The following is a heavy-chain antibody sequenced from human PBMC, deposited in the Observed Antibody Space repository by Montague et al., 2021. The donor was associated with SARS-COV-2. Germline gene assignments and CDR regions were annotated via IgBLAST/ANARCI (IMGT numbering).Heavy chain of an antibody. J-gene: IGHJ6*02. CDR3: SKDSYCSGGSCYHYGMDV. CDR1: GFTFSSYA. V-gene: IGHV3-23*01. Sequence: SLRLSCAASGFTFSSYAMSWVRQAPGKGLEWVSAIRGSGGSTYYADSVKGRFTISRDNSKNTLYLQMNSLRAEDTAVYYCSKDSYCSGGSCYHYGMDVWGQGTTGTGSS. CDR2: IRGSGGST. D-gene: IGHD2-15*01.